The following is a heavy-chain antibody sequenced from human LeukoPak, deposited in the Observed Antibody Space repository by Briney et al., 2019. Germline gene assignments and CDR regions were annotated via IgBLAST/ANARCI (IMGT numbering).Heavy chain of an antibody. CDR1: GFNFIDYS. D-gene: IGHD5-12*01. V-gene: IGHV3-7*01. CDR2: MKQDGSEK. Sequence: GGSLRLSCAASGFNFIDYSMNWVRQAPGKGLEWVANMKQDGSEKYYVDSVKGRFTISRDNAKNSLYLEMNSLRVEDTAVYYCARDLGHTGYDLYDYWGQGTLVTVSS. J-gene: IGHJ4*02. CDR3: ARDLGHTGYDLYDY.